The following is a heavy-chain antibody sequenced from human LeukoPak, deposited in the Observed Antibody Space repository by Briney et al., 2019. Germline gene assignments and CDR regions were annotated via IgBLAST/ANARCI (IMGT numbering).Heavy chain of an antibody. D-gene: IGHD1-26*01. V-gene: IGHV4-39*07. Sequence: PSETLSLTCTVSGGSISSSYYYWGWIRQPPGKGLEWIGTMYNSGSTDYNPSLESRVTISVDTSKNQFSLKLSSVTAADTAVYYCARGGTWEPLDYWGQGTLVTVSS. CDR1: GGSISSSYYY. J-gene: IGHJ4*02. CDR2: MYNSGST. CDR3: ARGGTWEPLDY.